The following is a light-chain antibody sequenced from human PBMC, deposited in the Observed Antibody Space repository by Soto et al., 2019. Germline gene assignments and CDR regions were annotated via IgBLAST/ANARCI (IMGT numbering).Light chain of an antibody. CDR1: QSVTSNY. J-gene: IGKJ1*01. V-gene: IGKV3-20*01. CDR3: HQYGSSQT. CDR2: GAS. Sequence: EIVLTQSPGTLSLSPGERATLSCRASQSVTSNYLAWYQQKPGQAPRLLIFGASSRATGIPDKFSGSGSGTDFTLTISRLEPEDFAVYYCHQYGSSQTFGQGTKVDIK.